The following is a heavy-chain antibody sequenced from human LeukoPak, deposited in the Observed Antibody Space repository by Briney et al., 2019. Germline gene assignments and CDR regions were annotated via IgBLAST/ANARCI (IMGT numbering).Heavy chain of an antibody. J-gene: IGHJ6*02. Sequence: GGSLRLSCAASGFAFHAFDMYWVRQAPGKGLEWVSRINSDGGKAYYADSVRGRFTISRDNSKNSLYLQMNSLRTDDAALYYCATWAFYHGLDVWGQGTTVTVSS. D-gene: IGHD1-26*01. CDR1: GFAFHAFD. CDR2: INSDGGKA. V-gene: IGHV3-43*02. CDR3: ATWAFYHGLDV.